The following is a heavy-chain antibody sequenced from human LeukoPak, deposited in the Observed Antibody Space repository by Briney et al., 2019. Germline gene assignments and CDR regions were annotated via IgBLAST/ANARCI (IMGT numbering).Heavy chain of an antibody. Sequence: PSETLSLTCTVSGGSISSYYWSWIRQPPGKGLEWIGYLYYSGSTNYNPSLKSRVTISVDTSKNQFSLKLSSVTAADTAVYYCARLGDDTAMVIYWGQGTLVTVSS. J-gene: IGHJ4*02. D-gene: IGHD5-18*01. V-gene: IGHV4-59*01. CDR1: GGSISSYY. CDR2: LYYSGST. CDR3: ARLGDDTAMVIY.